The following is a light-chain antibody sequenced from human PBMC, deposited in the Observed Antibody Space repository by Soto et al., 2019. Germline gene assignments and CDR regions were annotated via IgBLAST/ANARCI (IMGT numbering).Light chain of an antibody. CDR2: AAS. J-gene: IGKJ2*01. Sequence: IQMTQSPSALSASVGDRVTITCRASQDISNYLAWYQQKPGKAPKLLIYAASTLQSGVPSRFSGSGSGTDFTLTISSLQPGDFATYYCQKYNSAPVPFGQGTKLEIK. CDR1: QDISNY. V-gene: IGKV1-27*01. CDR3: QKYNSAPVP.